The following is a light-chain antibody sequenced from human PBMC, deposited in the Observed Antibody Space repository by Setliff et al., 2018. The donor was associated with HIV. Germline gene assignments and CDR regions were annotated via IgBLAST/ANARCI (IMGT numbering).Light chain of an antibody. J-gene: IGLJ1*01. CDR1: SGHSSYA. V-gene: IGLV4-69*01. CDR2: LNSDGTH. Sequence: QPVLTQSPSASASLGASVKVTCTLSSGHSSYAIAWYQYQPQKGPRYLMRLNSDGTHNRGDGIPDRFSGSSSGAERYLIISSLQSEDEADYYCQTWGDGWGYAFGTGTKVTVL. CDR3: QTWGDGWGYA.